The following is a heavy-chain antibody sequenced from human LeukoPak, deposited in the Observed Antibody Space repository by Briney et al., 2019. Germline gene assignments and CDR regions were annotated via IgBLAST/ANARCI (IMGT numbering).Heavy chain of an antibody. V-gene: IGHV1-2*02. D-gene: IGHD1-7*01. J-gene: IGHJ4*02. CDR2: INPNSGGT. CDR3: ARGRSVTVPETTKRFDQ. CDR1: GYTFTGYY. Sequence: GASVKVSCKASGYTFTGYYLHWVRKAPGQPPEWMAWINPNSGGTSYAQKYRGRVTMARDTSISTAYMELSRLRSDGTAVYYCARGRSVTVPETTKRFDQWGQGPLVTVSS.